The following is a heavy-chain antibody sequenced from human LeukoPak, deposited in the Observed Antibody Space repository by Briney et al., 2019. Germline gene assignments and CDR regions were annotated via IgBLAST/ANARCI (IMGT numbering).Heavy chain of an antibody. J-gene: IGHJ4*02. CDR2: INTHTGDT. Sequence: GASVKVSCMASGYTFTTYDISWVRQAPGQGPEWMGWINTHTGDTRYGQKVQGRVTMTTDTSTSTAYMELRSLESDDTAVYFCARGPGGCSGGSCYHDYWGQGTLVTVSS. V-gene: IGHV1-18*01. CDR3: ARGPGGCSGGSCYHDY. CDR1: GYTFTTYD. D-gene: IGHD2-15*01.